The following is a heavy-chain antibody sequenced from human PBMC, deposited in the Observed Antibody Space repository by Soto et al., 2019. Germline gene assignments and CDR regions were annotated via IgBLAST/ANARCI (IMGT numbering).Heavy chain of an antibody. D-gene: IGHD3-3*01. Sequence: PSETLSLTCTVSGGSISSYYWSWIRQPPGKGLEWIGYIYYSGSTNYNPSLKSRVTISVDTSKNQFSLKLGSVTAADTAVYYCARARSTWGRLRFLEWRSPGYYGMDVWGQGTTVTVSS. V-gene: IGHV4-59*01. J-gene: IGHJ6*02. CDR1: GGSISSYY. CDR3: ARARSTWGRLRFLEWRSPGYYGMDV. CDR2: IYYSGST.